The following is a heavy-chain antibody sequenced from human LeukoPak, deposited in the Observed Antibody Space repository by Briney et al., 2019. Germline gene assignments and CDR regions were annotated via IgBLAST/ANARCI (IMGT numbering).Heavy chain of an antibody. J-gene: IGHJ4*02. D-gene: IGHD3-16*01. Sequence: GSSVKVSCKASGGTSNSHAISWVRQAPGQGLEWMGRIIPNLGTTNRAQNFQDRVTLTADKSTNTAYMELTSLTSDDTAVYYCATTNDGGVYQWGDFFDFWGQGPLVTVPS. CDR1: GGTSNSHA. CDR2: IIPNLGTT. V-gene: IGHV1-69*04. CDR3: ATTNDGGVYQWGDFFDF.